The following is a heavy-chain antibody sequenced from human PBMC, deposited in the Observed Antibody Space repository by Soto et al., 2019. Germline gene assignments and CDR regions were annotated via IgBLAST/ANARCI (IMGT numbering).Heavy chain of an antibody. J-gene: IGHJ4*02. Sequence: QVQLVQSGAEVKKPGASVKVSCKASGYTFTSYAMHWVRQAPGQRLEWMGWINAGNGNRKYSQKFQGRVTITRDTSASTAYMELSSLRSEDTAVYYCASDRSPVRYSSSLLGYWGQGTLVTVSS. V-gene: IGHV1-3*01. CDR1: GYTFTSYA. CDR2: INAGNGNR. D-gene: IGHD6-13*01. CDR3: ASDRSPVRYSSSLLGY.